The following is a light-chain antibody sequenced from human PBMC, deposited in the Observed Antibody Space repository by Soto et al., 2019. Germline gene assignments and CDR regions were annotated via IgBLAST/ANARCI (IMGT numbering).Light chain of an antibody. CDR3: HQYFTTPFT. J-gene: IGKJ3*01. Sequence: DIVMTQSPDSLAVSLGERATINCKSSQSALYSSNNKNSLAWYQQKPGQPPKLLIYWASTRESGVPDRFSGSGSGTDFTLTISSLQAEDVAVYYCHQYFTTPFTFGPGTKVDIK. CDR2: WAS. CDR1: QSALYSSNNKNS. V-gene: IGKV4-1*01.